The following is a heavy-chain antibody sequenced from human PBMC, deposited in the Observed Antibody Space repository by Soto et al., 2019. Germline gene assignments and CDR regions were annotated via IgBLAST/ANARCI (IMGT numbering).Heavy chain of an antibody. CDR1: GFTFSSNT. V-gene: IGHV3-21*01. CDR3: ARDSVRDYLYYYYGMDV. J-gene: IGHJ6*02. D-gene: IGHD4-17*01. CDR2: IGTSSSYI. Sequence: GESLKISCAASGFTFSSNTMNWVRQAPGRGLEWVSSIGTSSSYIYYADSVKGRFTISRDNAKNSLFLQMNSLRADDTAVYYCARDSVRDYLYYYYGMDVWGQGTTVTVSS.